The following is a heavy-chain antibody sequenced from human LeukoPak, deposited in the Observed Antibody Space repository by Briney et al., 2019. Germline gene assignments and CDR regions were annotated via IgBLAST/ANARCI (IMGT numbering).Heavy chain of an antibody. CDR1: GYSISSGYQ. CDR2: IFHTGSV. CDR3: ARDPRWLTPDCTSTSCYENYFDP. J-gene: IGHJ5*02. V-gene: IGHV4-38-2*02. Sequence: SETLSLTCAVSGYSISSGYQWAWIRQPPGKTLEWIASIFHTGSVHYNPSLMSRVTISVDTSTNHFSLRLSSLTAADTAIYYCARDPRWLTPDCTSTSCYENYFDPWGQGILVTVSS. D-gene: IGHD2-2*01.